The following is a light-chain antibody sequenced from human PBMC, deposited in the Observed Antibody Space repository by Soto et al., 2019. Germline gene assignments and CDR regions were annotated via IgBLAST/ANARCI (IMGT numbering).Light chain of an antibody. V-gene: IGLV2-23*01. CDR2: EGS. Sequence: QSALTQPASVSGSPGQSITISCTGISSDVGTYNLVSWYQQHPGKAPKLMIYEGSKRPSGVSYRFSGSKSGNTASLTISGLQAEDEADYHCCYYAGRGTYVFGTGTKLTVL. CDR1: SSDVGTYNL. J-gene: IGLJ1*01. CDR3: CYYAGRGTYV.